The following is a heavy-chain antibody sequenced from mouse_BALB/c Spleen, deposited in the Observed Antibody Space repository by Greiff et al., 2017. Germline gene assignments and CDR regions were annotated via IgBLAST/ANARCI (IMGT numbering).Heavy chain of an antibody. CDR3: TRAGGKGAWFAY. CDR1: GYTFTSYY. V-gene: IGHV1S81*02. Sequence: QVQLQQPGAELVKPGASVKLSCKASGYTFTSYYMYWVKQRPGQGLEWIGGINPSNGGTNFNEKFKSKATLTVDKSSSTAYMQLSSLTSEDSAVYYCTRAGGKGAWFAYWGQGTLVTVSA. CDR2: INPSNGGT. J-gene: IGHJ3*01.